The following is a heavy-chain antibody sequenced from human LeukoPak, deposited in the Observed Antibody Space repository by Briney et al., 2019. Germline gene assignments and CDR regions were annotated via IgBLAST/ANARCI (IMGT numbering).Heavy chain of an antibody. D-gene: IGHD3-22*01. Sequence: ASVKVSCKASGYTFTGYYMHWVRQAPGQGLEWMGIINPSGGSTSYAQKFQGRVTMTRDTSTSTVYMELSSLRSEDTAVYYCARGGRENYYDSSGSPENAFDIWGQGTMVTVSS. CDR1: GYTFTGYY. CDR3: ARGGRENYYDSSGSPENAFDI. V-gene: IGHV1-46*01. CDR2: INPSGGST. J-gene: IGHJ3*02.